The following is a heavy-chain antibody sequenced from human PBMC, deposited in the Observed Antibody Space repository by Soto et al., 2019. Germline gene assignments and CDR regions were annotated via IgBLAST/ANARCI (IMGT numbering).Heavy chain of an antibody. D-gene: IGHD2-21*02. V-gene: IGHV3-30-3*01. CDR3: ARVLGEAYCGGDCYWGPGGMDV. CDR1: GFTFSSYA. J-gene: IGHJ6*02. Sequence: HPGGSLRLSCAASGFTFSSYAMHWVRQTPGKGLEWVAVISYDGSNKYYADSVKGRFTISRDNSKNTLYLQMNSLRAEDTAVYYCARVLGEAYCGGDCYWGPGGMDVWGQGTTVTVSS. CDR2: ISYDGSNK.